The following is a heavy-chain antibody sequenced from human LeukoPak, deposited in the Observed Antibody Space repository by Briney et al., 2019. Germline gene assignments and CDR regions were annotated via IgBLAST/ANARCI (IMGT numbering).Heavy chain of an antibody. CDR1: GYTLTQLS. CDR2: FDPEDGET. D-gene: IGHD1-26*01. V-gene: IGHV1-24*01. Sequence: ASVKVSCKVSGYTLTQLSMHWVRQAPGKDLEWMGGFDPEDGETIYAQKFQGRVTMTEDTSTDTAYMELSSLRSDDTAVYYCATDSGTYFLFWGQGTLVTVSS. CDR3: ATDSGTYFLF. J-gene: IGHJ4*02.